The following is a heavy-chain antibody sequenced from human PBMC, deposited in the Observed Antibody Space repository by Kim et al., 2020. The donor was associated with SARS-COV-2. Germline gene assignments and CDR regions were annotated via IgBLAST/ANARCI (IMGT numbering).Heavy chain of an antibody. CDR3: AGRGATLPDY. J-gene: IGHJ4*02. D-gene: IGHD1-26*01. CDR1: GVSISSYY. V-gene: IGHV4-59*01. Sequence: SETLSLTCTVSGVSISSYYWSWIRQPPGKGLEWIGYIYYSGSTNYNPSLKSRVTILVDTSKNQFSLKLSSVTAADTAVYYCAGRGATLPDYWGQGTLVTVSS. CDR2: IYYSGST.